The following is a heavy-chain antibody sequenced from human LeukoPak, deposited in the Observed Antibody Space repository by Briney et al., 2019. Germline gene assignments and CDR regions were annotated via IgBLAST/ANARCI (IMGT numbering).Heavy chain of an antibody. CDR2: IYSGGAT. J-gene: IGHJ3*01. D-gene: IGHD4-17*01. CDR3: ARDQTTVTSWHAFDL. Sequence: GGSLRLSCAASGLTVSDNYMGWVRQAPGKGLEWVSTIYSGGATQYIDSVKGRFTISRDTSKNTLYLQMNSLRPGDTAVYYCARDQTTVTSWHAFDLWGLGTMVTVSS. V-gene: IGHV3-66*02. CDR1: GLTVSDNY.